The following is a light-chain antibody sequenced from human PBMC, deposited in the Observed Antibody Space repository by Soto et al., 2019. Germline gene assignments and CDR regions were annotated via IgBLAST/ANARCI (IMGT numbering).Light chain of an antibody. J-gene: IGKJ1*01. V-gene: IGKV3-20*01. CDR1: QSVSSTS. CDR3: EYYGSSSWT. CDR2: GAS. Sequence: EIVLTQSPGTLSLSPGERATLSCRASQSVSSTSLAWYQQKPGQAPRLLIYGASIRATDIPDRFSGSGSGTDITLTISRLEPEDFAVYYCEYYGSSSWTFGQGTKVEIK.